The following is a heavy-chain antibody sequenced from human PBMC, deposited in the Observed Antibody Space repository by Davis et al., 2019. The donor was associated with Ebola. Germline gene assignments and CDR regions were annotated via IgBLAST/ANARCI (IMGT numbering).Heavy chain of an antibody. D-gene: IGHD3-10*01. CDR3: ARDGEVGGPYYYYYGMDV. CDR2: INAGNGNT. CDR1: GYTFTSYA. V-gene: IGHV1-3*01. J-gene: IGHJ6*02. Sequence: ASVKVSCKASGYTFTSYAMHWVRQAPGQRLEWMGWINAGNGNTNYAQKLQGRVTMTTDTSTSTAYMELSRLRSDDTAVYYCARDGEVGGPYYYYYGMDVWGQGTTVTVSS.